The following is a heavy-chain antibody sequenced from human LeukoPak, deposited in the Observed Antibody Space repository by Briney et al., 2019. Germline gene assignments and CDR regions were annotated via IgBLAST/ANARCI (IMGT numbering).Heavy chain of an antibody. CDR1: GFTFSNAW. J-gene: IGHJ5*02. CDR2: IRSNSDGGTI. Sequence: PGGSLRLSCATSGFTFSNAWMNWVRQAPGKGLEWVGRIRSNSDGGTIDYAAPVKGRFALSRDDSKNTLYLQMNSLQTEDTAVYYCATGFYDTTWGQGTLVTVSS. CDR3: ATGFYDTT. D-gene: IGHD3-22*01. V-gene: IGHV3-15*07.